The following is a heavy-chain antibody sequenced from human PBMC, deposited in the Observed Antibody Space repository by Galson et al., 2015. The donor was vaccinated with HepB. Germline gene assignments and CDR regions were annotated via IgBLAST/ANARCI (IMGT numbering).Heavy chain of an antibody. CDR3: ARAWGNQPLYLYDGYFQH. J-gene: IGHJ1*01. CDR1: GFTFSSYG. CDR2: IWYDGSNK. Sequence: SLRLSCAASGFTFSSYGMHWVRQAPGKGLEWVAVIWYDGSNKYYADSVKGRFTISRDNSKNTLYLQMNSLRAEDTAVYYCARAWGNQPLYLYDGYFQHWGQGTLVTVSS. D-gene: IGHD2-2*02. V-gene: IGHV3-33*01.